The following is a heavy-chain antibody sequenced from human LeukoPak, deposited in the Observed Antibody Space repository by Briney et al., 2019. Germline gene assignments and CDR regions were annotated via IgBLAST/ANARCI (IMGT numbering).Heavy chain of an antibody. CDR3: VRGGILQHLYGMDV. J-gene: IGHJ6*02. V-gene: IGHV4-34*01. Sequence: PSETLSLTCAVYGGSFSGYYWSWIRQPPGKGLEWIGEINHSGSTNYNPSLKSRVTISVDTSKNQFSLKLSSVPAADTAVYYCVRGGILQHLYGMDVWGQGTTVTVSS. CDR2: INHSGST. D-gene: IGHD5-18*01. CDR1: GGSFSGYY.